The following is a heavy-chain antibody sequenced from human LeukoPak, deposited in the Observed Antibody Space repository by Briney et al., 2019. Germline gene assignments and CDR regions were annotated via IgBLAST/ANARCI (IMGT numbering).Heavy chain of an antibody. CDR3: SCGGGWQYYYDSSGYFDY. V-gene: IGHV1-69*05. Sequence: SVKDSCKASGGTFSSYAISWVRQAPGQGLEWMGGIIPIFGPANYAQKFQGRVTITTDESTSTAYMELSSLRAEDTVVYYCSCGGGWQYYYDSSGYFDYWGQGTLVTVSS. D-gene: IGHD3-22*01. J-gene: IGHJ4*02. CDR2: IIPIFGPA. CDR1: GGTFSSYA.